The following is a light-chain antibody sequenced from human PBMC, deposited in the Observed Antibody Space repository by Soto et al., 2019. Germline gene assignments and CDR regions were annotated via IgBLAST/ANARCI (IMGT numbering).Light chain of an antibody. J-gene: IGKJ2*01. CDR2: AAS. V-gene: IGKV1-39*01. CDR3: QQSYSSPYT. CDR1: QSISSY. Sequence: DIQMTQSPSSLSASVGDRVTITCRASQSISSYLNWYQQKPGKAPKLLIYAASSFQSGVPSRFSGSGSGTDFTLTISRLQPEDFATYYCQQSYSSPYTFGQGTNLEI.